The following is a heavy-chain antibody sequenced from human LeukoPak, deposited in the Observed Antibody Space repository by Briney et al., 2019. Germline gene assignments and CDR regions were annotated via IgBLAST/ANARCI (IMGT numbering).Heavy chain of an antibody. Sequence: PGGSLRLSCAASGFTFSSYAMSWVRQAPGKGLEWVSAISGSGGSTYYADSVKGRLTISRDNSKNTLYLQMNSLRAEDTAVYYCAKDRLITTFGVVMYFDCWGQGTLVTVSS. CDR1: GFTFSSYA. J-gene: IGHJ4*02. D-gene: IGHD3-3*01. CDR2: ISGSGGST. CDR3: AKDRLITTFGVVMYFDC. V-gene: IGHV3-23*01.